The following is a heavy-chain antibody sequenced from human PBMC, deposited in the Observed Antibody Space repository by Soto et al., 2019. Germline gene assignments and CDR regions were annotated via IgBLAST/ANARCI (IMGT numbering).Heavy chain of an antibody. Sequence: QVQLVESGGGVVQPGRSLRLSCAASGFTFSSYAMHWVRQAPGKGLEWVAVISYDGSNKYYADSVKGRFTISRDNSKNTLYLQMNSLRAEDTAVYYCARGRHSRSWYFDYWGQGTMVTVSS. D-gene: IGHD6-13*01. CDR1: GFTFSSYA. V-gene: IGHV3-30-3*01. CDR3: ARGRHSRSWYFDY. CDR2: ISYDGSNK. J-gene: IGHJ4*01.